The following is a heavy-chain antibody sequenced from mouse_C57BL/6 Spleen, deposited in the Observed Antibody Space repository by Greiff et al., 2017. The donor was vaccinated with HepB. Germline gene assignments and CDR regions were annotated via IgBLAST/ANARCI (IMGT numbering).Heavy chain of an antibody. Sequence: QVQLQQPGAELVRPGSSVKLSCKASGYTFTSYWMHWVKQRPIQGLEWIGNIDPSDSETHYNQKFKDKATLTVDKSSSTAYMQLNSLTSEDSAVYFCARMGYDYVDYWGQGTTLTVSS. CDR3: ARMGYDYVDY. V-gene: IGHV1-52*01. CDR2: IDPSDSET. J-gene: IGHJ2*01. CDR1: GYTFTSYW. D-gene: IGHD2-3*01.